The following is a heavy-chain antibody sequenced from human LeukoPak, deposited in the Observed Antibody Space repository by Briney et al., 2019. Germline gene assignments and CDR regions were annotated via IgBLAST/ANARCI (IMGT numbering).Heavy chain of an antibody. CDR1: GYTFSDYT. V-gene: IGHV3-48*01. CDR2: ISSGGSVM. CDR3: TRDLEY. J-gene: IGHJ4*02. Sequence: GGSLRLSCGASGYTFSDYTMNWVRQALGKGPEWISYISSGGSVMHYADSVKGRFTFSRDNVENSLYLQMNSLRVEDTAVYYCTRDLEYWGQGVLVTVSS.